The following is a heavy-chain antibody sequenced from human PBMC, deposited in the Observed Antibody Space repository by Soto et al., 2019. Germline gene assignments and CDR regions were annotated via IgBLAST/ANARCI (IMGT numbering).Heavy chain of an antibody. D-gene: IGHD5-12*01. CDR2: IYYSGST. Sequence: SSETLSLTCTVSGGSVSSGSYYWSWIRQPPGKGLEWIGYIYYSGSTNYNPSLKSRVTISVDTSKNQFSLKPSSVTAADTAVYYCARAYNDFDSGYGEDYWGQGTLVTVSS. CDR3: ARAYNDFDSGYGEDY. V-gene: IGHV4-61*01. J-gene: IGHJ4*02. CDR1: GGSVSSGSYY.